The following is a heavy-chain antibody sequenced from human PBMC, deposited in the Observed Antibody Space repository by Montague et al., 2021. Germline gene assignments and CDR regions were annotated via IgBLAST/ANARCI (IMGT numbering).Heavy chain of an antibody. CDR2: KSYDGSNK. CDR1: GFTFSSYA. Sequence: SLRLSCAASGFTFSSYAMHWVRQAPGKGLEWVAVKSYDGSNKYYADSVKGRFTISRDNSKNTLYLQMNSLRAEDTAVYYCARSLTSGLLAEYFQHWGQGTLVTVSS. CDR3: ARSLTSGLLAEYFQH. D-gene: IGHD6-19*01. V-gene: IGHV3-30-3*01. J-gene: IGHJ1*01.